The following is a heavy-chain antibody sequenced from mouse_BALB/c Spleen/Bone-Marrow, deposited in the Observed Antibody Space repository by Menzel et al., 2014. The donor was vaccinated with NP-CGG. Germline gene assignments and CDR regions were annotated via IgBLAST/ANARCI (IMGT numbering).Heavy chain of an antibody. CDR2: IYPGNVNT. CDR3: ARYGSSYYFDY. V-gene: IGHV1S56*01. D-gene: IGHD1-1*01. J-gene: IGHJ2*01. CDR1: GYTFTSYY. Sequence: LEESGPELVKPGASVRISCKASGYTFTSYYIHWVKQRPGQGLEWIGWIYPGNVNTKYNEKFKGKATLTAGKSSSTAYMQLSSLTSEDSAVYFCARYGSSYYFDYWGQGTTLTVSS.